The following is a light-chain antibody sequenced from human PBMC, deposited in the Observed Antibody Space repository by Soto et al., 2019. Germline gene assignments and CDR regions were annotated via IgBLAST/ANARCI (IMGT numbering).Light chain of an antibody. J-gene: IGKJ4*01. CDR3: QHYYTTPRT. Sequence: DIVMTQSPDSLAVSLGEGAAINCKSSQSVLSSSNNRNSLAWYQQKPGQPPKLLIYWASTRESGVPDRFSGSGSGTDFTLPISSLQAEDVAVYYCQHYYTTPRTFGGGIKVEIK. V-gene: IGKV4-1*01. CDR2: WAS. CDR1: QSVLSSSNNRNS.